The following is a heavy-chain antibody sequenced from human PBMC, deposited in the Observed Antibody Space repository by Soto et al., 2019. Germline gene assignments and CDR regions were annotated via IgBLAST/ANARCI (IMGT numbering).Heavy chain of an antibody. Sequence: QVQLQESGPGLVKPSETLSLTCTVSGVSISSAYWSWIRQPPGTGPEWIGSIHNSGGTNHNPSLMCRVTVPVATAKSQVSLRLSSVTTADSAMYYCARGYFDSRGYSNTFDIWGQGTMGTVSS. CDR3: ARGYFDSRGYSNTFDI. V-gene: IGHV4-59*01. J-gene: IGHJ3*02. CDR2: IHNSGGT. CDR1: GVSISSAY. D-gene: IGHD3-22*01.